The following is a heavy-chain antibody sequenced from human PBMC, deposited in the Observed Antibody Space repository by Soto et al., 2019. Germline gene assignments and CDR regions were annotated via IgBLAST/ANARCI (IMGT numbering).Heavy chain of an antibody. J-gene: IGHJ6*03. Sequence: EVQLLESGGGLVQPGGSLRLSCAASGFTFSSYVMSWVRQAPGKGLEWVSAISGSGGSTYYADSVKGRFTISRDNSKNTPYLQMNSLRAEDTAVYYCAKYPSNTNTYYYYYYMDVWGKGTTVTVSS. D-gene: IGHD2-8*01. CDR2: ISGSGGST. CDR3: AKYPSNTNTYYYYYYMDV. CDR1: GFTFSSYV. V-gene: IGHV3-23*01.